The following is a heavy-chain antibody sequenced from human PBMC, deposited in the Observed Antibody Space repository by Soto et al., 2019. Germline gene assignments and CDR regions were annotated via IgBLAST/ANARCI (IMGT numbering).Heavy chain of an antibody. D-gene: IGHD6-19*01. V-gene: IGHV2-5*02. CDR2: IYWDDDK. Sequence: QITLKESGLTLVKPTQTLTLTCTFSGFSLSSTRMAVGWIRQPPGKALEWLALIYWDDDKRYSPFLKSRLTITKDTSKNQLVLTMSNMDPVDTARYYCAHIVVAGLGYYFDYWGQGTLVTVSS. J-gene: IGHJ4*02. CDR3: AHIVVAGLGYYFDY. CDR1: GFSLSSTRMA.